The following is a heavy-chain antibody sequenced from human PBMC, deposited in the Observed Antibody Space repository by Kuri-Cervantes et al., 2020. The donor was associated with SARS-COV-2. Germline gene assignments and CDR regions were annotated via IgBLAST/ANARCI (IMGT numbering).Heavy chain of an antibody. CDR3: AGSSKYYYYMDV. CDR2: IYTSGST. D-gene: IGHD2-2*01. CDR1: GGSISSYY. Sequence: ESLKISCTVSGGSISSYYWSWIRQPAGKGLEWIGRIYTSGSTNYNPSLKSRVTISVDTSKNQFSLKLSSVTAADTAVYYCAGSSKYYYYMDVWGKGTTVTVSS. V-gene: IGHV4-4*07. J-gene: IGHJ6*03.